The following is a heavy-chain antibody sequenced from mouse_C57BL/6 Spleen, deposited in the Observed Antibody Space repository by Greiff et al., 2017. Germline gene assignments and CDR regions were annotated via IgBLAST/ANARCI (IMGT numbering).Heavy chain of an antibody. J-gene: IGHJ1*03. Sequence: VQLQQPGTELVKPGASVKLSCKASGYTFTSYWMNWVKQRPGQGLEWIGNINPSNGGTNYNEKFKSKATLTVDKSSSKAYMQLSSLTSEDSAVYYCAAGYYGSSYGNWYFDVWGTGTTVTVSS. CDR1: GYTFTSYW. CDR2: INPSNGGT. CDR3: AAGYYGSSYGNWYFDV. V-gene: IGHV1-53*01. D-gene: IGHD1-1*01.